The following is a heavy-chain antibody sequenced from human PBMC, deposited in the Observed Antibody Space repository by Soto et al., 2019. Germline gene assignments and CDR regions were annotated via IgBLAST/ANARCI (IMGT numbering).Heavy chain of an antibody. J-gene: IGHJ4*02. D-gene: IGHD6-19*01. CDR1: GLTLGDYW. CDR2: IKKDGSEK. Sequence: EVQLVESGGGLVQPGGSLRLSCAASGLTLGDYWMNWVRQAPGKGLEWVANIKKDGSEKNYLDAVKGRFTISRDNAKNSLFLQMNSLRGEDTAVYFCEGGPGWESAFWGPGTHVTVSS. V-gene: IGHV3-7*05. CDR3: EGGPGWESAF.